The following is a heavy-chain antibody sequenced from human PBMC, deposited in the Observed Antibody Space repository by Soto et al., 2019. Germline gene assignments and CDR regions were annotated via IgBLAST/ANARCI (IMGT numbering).Heavy chain of an antibody. CDR2: ISGSGGSA. Sequence: GESLRLSCAASRFTFSDYAMGWVRQAPGKGLEWVSTISGSGGSAYYVDSVKCRFTISRDNSNNTLSLQMNSLRAEDTAVYFCSKDLIGYCTNGVCSDGFDIWGQGTMVTVSS. J-gene: IGHJ3*02. V-gene: IGHV3-23*01. CDR1: RFTFSDYA. CDR3: SKDLIGYCTNGVCSDGFDI. D-gene: IGHD2-8*01.